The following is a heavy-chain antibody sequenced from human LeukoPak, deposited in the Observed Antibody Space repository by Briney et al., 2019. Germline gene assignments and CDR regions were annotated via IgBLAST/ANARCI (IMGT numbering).Heavy chain of an antibody. CDR2: IRQDGSDK. D-gene: IGHD1-20*01. J-gene: IGHJ1*01. CDR1: GFPFSSYW. Sequence: QPGGSLRLSCVASGFPFSSYWMTWVRQAPGKGLEWVANIRQDGSDKYYLDSVRGRFTISRDNADNSLFLEMNSLREEDTAVYYCARPLTIAGTWNFQNWGQGTLVTVSS. V-gene: IGHV3-7*01. CDR3: ARPLTIAGTWNFQN.